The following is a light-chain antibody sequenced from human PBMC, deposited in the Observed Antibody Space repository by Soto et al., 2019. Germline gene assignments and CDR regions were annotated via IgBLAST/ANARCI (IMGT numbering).Light chain of an antibody. V-gene: IGLV1-40*01. J-gene: IGLJ1*01. CDR3: QSYDSSLRGYV. CDR1: SSNIGAGYD. CDR2: GHI. Sequence: QSVLTQPPSVSGAPGQRVTISCTGSSSNIGAGYDVHWYQQLPGTAPKLLIYGHINRPSGVPDRFTGSKSGTSASLAITGLQAEDEAAYYCQSYDSSLRGYVFGTGTKVTVL.